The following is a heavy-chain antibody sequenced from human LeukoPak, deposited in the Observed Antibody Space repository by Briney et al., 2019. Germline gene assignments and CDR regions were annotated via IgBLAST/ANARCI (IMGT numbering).Heavy chain of an antibody. V-gene: IGHV4-34*01. CDR2: INHSGSA. CDR3: ARGLTIFGVVISDP. J-gene: IGHJ5*02. CDR1: GGSFSGYY. Sequence: PSETLSLTCAVYGGSFSGYYWSWIRRPPGKGLEWIGEINHSGSANYNPSLKSRVTISVDTSKNQFSLKLSSVTAADTAVYYCARGLTIFGVVISDPWGQGTLVTVSS. D-gene: IGHD3-3*01.